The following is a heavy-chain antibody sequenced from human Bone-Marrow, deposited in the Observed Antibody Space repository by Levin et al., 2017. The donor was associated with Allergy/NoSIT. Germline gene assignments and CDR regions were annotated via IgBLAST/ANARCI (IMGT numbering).Heavy chain of an antibody. J-gene: IGHJ4*02. CDR1: GFTFSRYA. Sequence: QSGGSLRLSCAVSGFTFSRYAMHWVRQAPGKGLEWVAVISSDGSHKYYADSVKGRFSISRDNPKNTLYLQVNSLRAEDTALYYCAGALEGDFDFWSGTTGLFDYWGQGTLVTVSS. V-gene: IGHV3-30*04. CDR3: AGALEGDFDFWSGTTGLFDY. D-gene: IGHD3-3*01. CDR2: ISSDGSHK.